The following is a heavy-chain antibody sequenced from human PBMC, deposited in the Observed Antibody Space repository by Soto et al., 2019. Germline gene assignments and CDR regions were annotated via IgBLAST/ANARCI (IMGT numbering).Heavy chain of an antibody. J-gene: IGHJ6*02. V-gene: IGHV3-74*01. D-gene: IGHD3-10*01. CDR3: ARAFITMVRGVTMQTYYYYYYGMDV. CDR2: INSDGSST. Sequence: EVQLVESGGGLVQPGGSRRLSCAASGFTFSSYWMHWVRQAPGKGLVWVSRINSDGSSTSYADSVKGRFTISRDNAKNTLYLQMKSLRAEDTAVYYCARAFITMVRGVTMQTYYYYYYGMDVWGQGTTVTVSS. CDR1: GFTFSSYW.